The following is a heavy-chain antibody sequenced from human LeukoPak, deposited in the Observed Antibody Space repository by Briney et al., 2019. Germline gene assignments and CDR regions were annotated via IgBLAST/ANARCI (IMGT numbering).Heavy chain of an antibody. CDR3: ARTRITMVRGVITTATFYYYYYMDV. J-gene: IGHJ6*03. D-gene: IGHD3-10*01. V-gene: IGHV4-61*02. CDR1: GGSISSGSYY. Sequence: SETLSLTCTVSGGSISSGSYYWSWIRQPAGKGLEWIGRIYTSGSTNYNPSLKSRVTISVDTSKNQFSLKLSSETAADTAVYYCARTRITMVRGVITTATFYYYYYMDVWGKGTTVTISS. CDR2: IYTSGST.